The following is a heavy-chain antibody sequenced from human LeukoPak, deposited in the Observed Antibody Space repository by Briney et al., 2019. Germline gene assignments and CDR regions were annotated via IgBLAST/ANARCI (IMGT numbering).Heavy chain of an antibody. D-gene: IGHD5-24*01. CDR1: GGSFSGYY. CDR3: ASSDKHGYNGY. V-gene: IGHV4-59*08. CDR2: IYYSGST. Sequence: SETLSLTCGVYGGSFSGYYWSWIRQPPGKGLEWTGYIYYSGSTNYNPSLKSRVTISVDTSKNQFSLKLSSVTAADTAVYYCASSDKHGYNGYWGQGTLVTVSS. J-gene: IGHJ4*02.